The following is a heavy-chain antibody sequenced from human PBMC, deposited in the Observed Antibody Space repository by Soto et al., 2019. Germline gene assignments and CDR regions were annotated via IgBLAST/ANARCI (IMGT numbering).Heavy chain of an antibody. Sequence: SGGSLRLSCAASGFTFSNAWMSWVRQAPGKGLEWVGRIKSKTDGGTTDYAAPVKGRFTISRDDSKNTLYLQMNSLKTEDTAVYYCYTAMVAGYYYYMDVWGKGTTVTVSS. CDR3: YTAMVAGYYYYMDV. D-gene: IGHD5-18*01. V-gene: IGHV3-15*01. J-gene: IGHJ6*03. CDR1: GFTFSNAW. CDR2: IKSKTDGGTT.